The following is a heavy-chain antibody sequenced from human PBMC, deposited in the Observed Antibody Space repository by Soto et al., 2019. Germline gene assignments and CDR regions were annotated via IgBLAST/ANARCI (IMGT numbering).Heavy chain of an antibody. J-gene: IGHJ1*01. V-gene: IGHV3-73*02. D-gene: IGHD2-21*01. CDR1: GFTFSGSA. CDR3: TRTFYGSDDFSPECDT. Sequence: EVQLVESGGDLVQPGGSLKLSCAASGFTFSGSAMHWVRQASGKGLEWVGHIRRRAKNYATVYAASVKGRFIISRYDSKNTAYLQMNSLKSDDTAVYYCTRTFYGSDDFSPECDTWGQGTLVPVSS. CDR2: IRRRAKNYAT.